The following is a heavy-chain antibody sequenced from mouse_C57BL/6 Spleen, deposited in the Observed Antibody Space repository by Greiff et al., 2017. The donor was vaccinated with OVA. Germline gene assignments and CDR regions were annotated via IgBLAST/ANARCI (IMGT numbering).Heavy chain of an antibody. Sequence: VQLQQPGAELVKPGASVKLSCKASGYTFTSYWMHWVKQRPGRGLEWIGRIDPNGGGTKYNEKFKSKATLTVDKPSSTAYMQISSLTSEDSAVYYCARSEDGYYNYFDYWGQGTTLTVSS. J-gene: IGHJ2*01. CDR3: ARSEDGYYNYFDY. CDR2: IDPNGGGT. CDR1: GYTFTSYW. V-gene: IGHV1-72*01. D-gene: IGHD2-3*01.